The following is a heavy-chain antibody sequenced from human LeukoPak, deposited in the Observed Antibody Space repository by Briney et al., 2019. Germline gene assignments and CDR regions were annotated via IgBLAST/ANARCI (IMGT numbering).Heavy chain of an antibody. CDR3: ARDSSSGWSGTYYFDY. J-gene: IGHJ4*02. CDR1: GFTFSDYY. V-gene: IGHV3-11*01. CDR2: ISSSGSTI. D-gene: IGHD6-19*01. Sequence: GGSLRLSCAASGFTFSDYYMGWIRQAPGKGLEWVSYISSSGSTIYYADSVKGRFTISRDNAKNSLYLQMNSLRAEDTAVYYCARDSSSGWSGTYYFDYWGQGTLVTVSS.